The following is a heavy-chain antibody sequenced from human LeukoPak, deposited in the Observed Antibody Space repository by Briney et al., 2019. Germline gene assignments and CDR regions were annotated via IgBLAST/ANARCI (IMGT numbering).Heavy chain of an antibody. CDR3: ARGSGSYRYYYYGMDV. V-gene: IGHV4-59*01. J-gene: IGHJ6*02. D-gene: IGHD1-26*01. CDR2: VYYSGSA. Sequence: SETLSLTCTVSGGSISGDYWSWIRQPPGKGLEWIGNVYYSGSANYNPTLRSRVAISVDTSKNQFSLELRSVTAADTAVYYCARGSGSYRYYYYGMDVWGQGTTVTVSS. CDR1: GGSISGDY.